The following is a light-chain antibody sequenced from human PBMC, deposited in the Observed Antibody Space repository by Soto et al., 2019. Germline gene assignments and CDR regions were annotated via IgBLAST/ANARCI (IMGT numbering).Light chain of an antibody. CDR1: QSIGTS. CDR3: QQYKSYPVT. J-gene: IGKJ4*01. V-gene: IGKV1-5*03. Sequence: DIQMTQSPSTLSPSAGDRVTITCRASQSIGTSLAWYQQKPGKAPDVLIYKASTLETGVPSRFSGSGSGTEFTLTITSLQPDGFATYYCQQYKSYPVTFGGGTKVEIK. CDR2: KAS.